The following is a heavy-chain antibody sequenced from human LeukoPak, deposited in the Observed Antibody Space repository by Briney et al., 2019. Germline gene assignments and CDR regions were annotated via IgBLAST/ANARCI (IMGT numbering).Heavy chain of an antibody. D-gene: IGHD3-3*01. J-gene: IGHJ4*02. Sequence: SETLSLTCTVSGGSISNYYWSWIRQPPGKGLEWIGYIHYSGSISYKPSLKSRVTISVDTSKNQFSLKLSSVIAADTAVYYCARGRVLRSYLTWRGDFFDYWGQGTLVTVSS. V-gene: IGHV4-59*12. CDR2: IHYSGSI. CDR3: ARGRVLRSYLTWRGDFFDY. CDR1: GGSISNYY.